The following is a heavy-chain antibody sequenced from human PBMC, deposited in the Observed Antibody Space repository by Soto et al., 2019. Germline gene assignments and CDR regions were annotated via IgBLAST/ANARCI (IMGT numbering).Heavy chain of an antibody. D-gene: IGHD2-2*01. Sequence: GASVKVSCKASGGTFSSYAISWVRQAPGQGLEWMGGIIPIFGTANYAQKFQGRVTITADKSTSTAYMELSSLRSEDTAVYYCARGHIVVVTAAYYYYYGMDVWGQGTTVTVSS. CDR2: IIPIFGTA. CDR3: ARGHIVVVTAAYYYYYGMDV. J-gene: IGHJ6*02. V-gene: IGHV1-69*06. CDR1: GGTFSSYA.